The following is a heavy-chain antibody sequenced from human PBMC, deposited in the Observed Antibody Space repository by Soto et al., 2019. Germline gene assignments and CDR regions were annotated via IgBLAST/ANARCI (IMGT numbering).Heavy chain of an antibody. D-gene: IGHD3-3*01. CDR2: IGGGGDSK. Sequence: GGSLRLSCAASGFTLRSYGMAWVRQAPGKGLEWVSTIGGGGDSKYYADSVKGRFTISRDNSKNTLYLQMNSLRAEDTAVYYCAKDSTYDFWSGYYTEPDYWGQGTLVTVSS. J-gene: IGHJ4*02. CDR1: GFTLRSYG. CDR3: AKDSTYDFWSGYYTEPDY. V-gene: IGHV3-23*01.